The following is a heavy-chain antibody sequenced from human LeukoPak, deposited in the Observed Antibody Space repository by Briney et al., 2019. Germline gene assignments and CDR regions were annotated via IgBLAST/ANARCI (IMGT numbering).Heavy chain of an antibody. Sequence: GASVKVSCKASGYTFSGYFIHWVRQTPGHGLEWMGWINPNTGATNYAQMFQGRVTMTRDTSISTAYMELSRLRSDDTAVYYCARVGSDSSGWRRFDYWGQGTLVTVSS. CDR1: GYTFSGYF. V-gene: IGHV1-2*02. CDR2: INPNTGAT. J-gene: IGHJ4*02. CDR3: ARVGSDSSGWRRFDY. D-gene: IGHD6-19*01.